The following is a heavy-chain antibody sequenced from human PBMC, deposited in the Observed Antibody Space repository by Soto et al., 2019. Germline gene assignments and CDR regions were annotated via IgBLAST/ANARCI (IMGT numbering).Heavy chain of an antibody. CDR1: GGSISSYY. Sequence: SETLSLTCTVSGGSISSYYWSWIRQPPGKGLEWIGYIYYSGSTNYNPSLKSRVTISVDTSKNQFSLKLSSVTAADTAVYYCAIEKGRARDVSYGSPYYYGMDVWGQGTTVT. CDR2: IYYSGST. CDR3: AIEKGRARDVSYGSPYYYGMDV. V-gene: IGHV4-59*01. D-gene: IGHD5-18*01. J-gene: IGHJ6*02.